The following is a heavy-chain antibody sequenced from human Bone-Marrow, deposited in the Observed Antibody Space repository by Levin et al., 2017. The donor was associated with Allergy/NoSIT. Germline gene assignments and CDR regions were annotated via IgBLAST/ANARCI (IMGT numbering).Heavy chain of an antibody. CDR1: GFTFSNYW. CDR3: ARDPLQTGDY. Sequence: GGSLRLSCAASGFTFSNYWMTWVRQAPGKGLEWVANINQYETEKYYVDSVEGRFTISRDNAKNSLYLQMNSLRAEDTAVYFCARDPLQTGDYWGQGTLVTVSS. V-gene: IGHV3-7*01. D-gene: IGHD3-10*01. CDR2: INQYETEK. J-gene: IGHJ4*02.